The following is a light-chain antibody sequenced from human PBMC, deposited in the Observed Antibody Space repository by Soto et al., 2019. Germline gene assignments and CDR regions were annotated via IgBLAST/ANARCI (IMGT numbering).Light chain of an antibody. CDR1: SSDIGAYNY. CDR2: EVS. Sequence: QSALTQPASVSGSPGQSITISCTGTSSDIGAYNYVSWYQQHPGKAPKLIIYEVSNRPSGLSNRVSGFKSGNTASLAISGLQAEDEAHYYCSSYTSGSTLHVVFGGGTKLTVL. J-gene: IGLJ2*01. V-gene: IGLV2-14*01. CDR3: SSYTSGSTLHVV.